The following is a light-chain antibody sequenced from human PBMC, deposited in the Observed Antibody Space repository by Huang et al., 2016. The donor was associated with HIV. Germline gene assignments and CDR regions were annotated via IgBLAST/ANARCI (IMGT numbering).Light chain of an antibody. CDR3: QQYDSSPWT. Sequence: EIVLTQSPGTLSLSPGERAPLSCRASPSVSSTYLAWYQQKPGQAPRLLCYVASSRATGIPDRFSGSGSGTDFTLTISRLEPEDLAVYYCQQYDSSPWT. CDR1: PSVSSTY. V-gene: IGKV3-20*01. CDR2: VAS. J-gene: IGKJ1*01.